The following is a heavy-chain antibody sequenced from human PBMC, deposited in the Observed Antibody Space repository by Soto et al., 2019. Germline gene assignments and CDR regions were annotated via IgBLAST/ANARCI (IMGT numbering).Heavy chain of an antibody. Sequence: DVQLLESGGGLVQPGGSLTLSCAASKFTFSDFAMSWVRQAPGKGLEWVSSIGGRGTDTYYADSVKGRFTISRDHSKNTLVLQMDGLRDEDTAVYYCAKDAVPYNGKWDWFDSWGQGTLVIVSS. V-gene: IGHV3-23*01. CDR2: IGGRGTDT. J-gene: IGHJ5*01. CDR3: AKDAVPYNGKWDWFDS. CDR1: KFTFSDFA. D-gene: IGHD1-20*01.